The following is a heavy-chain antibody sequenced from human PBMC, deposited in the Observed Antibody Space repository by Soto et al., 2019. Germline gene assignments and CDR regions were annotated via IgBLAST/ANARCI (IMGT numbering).Heavy chain of an antibody. Sequence: QVQLQQWGAGLLKPSETLSLTCAVYGGSFSGYYWSWIRQPPGKGLEWIGEINHSGSTNYNPSLKSRGTISVDTSKNQFALKLISVTAADTAVYYGARGEEIVGGVAATSNWFDPWGQGTLVTVSA. CDR1: GGSFSGYY. J-gene: IGHJ5*02. CDR2: INHSGST. CDR3: ARGEEIVGGVAATSNWFDP. V-gene: IGHV4-34*01. D-gene: IGHD2-15*01.